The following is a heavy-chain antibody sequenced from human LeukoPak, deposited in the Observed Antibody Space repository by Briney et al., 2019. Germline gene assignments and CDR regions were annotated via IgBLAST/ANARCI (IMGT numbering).Heavy chain of an antibody. CDR1: GFTFSDYS. J-gene: IGHJ5*02. D-gene: IGHD1-1*01. Sequence: GGSLRLSCAASGFTFSDYSMNWVRQAPGKGPEWVSYISSSSGTIFYADSVKGRFTISRDNAKNSLYLQMNSLGADDTAVYYCATDPATGTTATSLLAPWGQGTLVTVSS. CDR3: ATDPATGTTATSLLAP. CDR2: ISSSSGTI. V-gene: IGHV3-48*01.